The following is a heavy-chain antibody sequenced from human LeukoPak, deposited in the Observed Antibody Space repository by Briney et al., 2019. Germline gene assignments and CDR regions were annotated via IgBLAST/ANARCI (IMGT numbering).Heavy chain of an antibody. V-gene: IGHV4-59*12. CDR3: ARTGLTGPFDI. CDR1: GGSISSYY. Sequence: TSETLSLTCTVSGGSISSYYWRWIRQPPGKGLEWIGYIYYSGSTNYNPSLKSRVTISVDTSTNQFSLKVTSVTAADTALYYCARTGLTGPFDIWGQGTMVTVSS. D-gene: IGHD3-9*01. CDR2: IYYSGST. J-gene: IGHJ3*02.